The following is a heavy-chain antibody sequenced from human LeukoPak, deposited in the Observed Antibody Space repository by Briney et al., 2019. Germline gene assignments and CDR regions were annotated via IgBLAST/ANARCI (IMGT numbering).Heavy chain of an antibody. V-gene: IGHV3-66*01. CDR2: IYSGGST. J-gene: IGHJ4*02. D-gene: IGHD6-19*01. CDR1: GFTISSNY. Sequence: GGSLRLSCAASGFTISSNYMSWVRQAPGKGLEWVSVIYSGGSTYYTDSVKGRFTISRDNSKNTLYLQMNSLRAEDTAVYYCARDAVAGFDYWGQGTLVTVSS. CDR3: ARDAVAGFDY.